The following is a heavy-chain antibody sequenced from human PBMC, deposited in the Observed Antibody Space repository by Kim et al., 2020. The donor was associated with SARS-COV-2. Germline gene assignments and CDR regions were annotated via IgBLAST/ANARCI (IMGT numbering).Heavy chain of an antibody. J-gene: IGHJ4*02. CDR3: AKDNPRLELGAHHDY. Sequence: DTVKGRFTIARDKSKSTLYLQMNSLRAEDTAVYYCAKDNPRLELGAHHDYWGQGTLVTVSS. V-gene: IGHV3-23*01. D-gene: IGHD1-7*01.